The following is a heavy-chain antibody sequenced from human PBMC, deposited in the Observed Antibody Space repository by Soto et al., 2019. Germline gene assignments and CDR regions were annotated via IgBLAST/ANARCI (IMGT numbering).Heavy chain of an antibody. V-gene: IGHV3-74*01. CDR1: AFTCANHW. Sequence: PGGSLRLSCAVSAFTCANHWIHWVRQAPGKGLEWFSRMNSDGSTTDYADSVKGRFTVSRDNAKNTLYLQMNSLRAEDTAVYYCATPEVDYWGPGTLVTVPS. CDR3: ATPEVDY. J-gene: IGHJ4*02. CDR2: MNSDGSTT.